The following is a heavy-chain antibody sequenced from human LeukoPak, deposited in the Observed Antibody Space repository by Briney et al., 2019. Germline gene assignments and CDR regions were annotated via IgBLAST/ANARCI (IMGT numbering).Heavy chain of an antibody. J-gene: IGHJ4*02. V-gene: IGHV4-34*01. CDR2: IHNSGTT. Sequence: SETLSLTCAVSGGPFSGYFWSWIRQSSGKGLEWIGEIHNSGTTNYNPSLKSRVTISVDTSKNQFSLKLSSVTAADTAVYYCARITDFWSGYYDYWGQGTLVTVSS. CDR3: ARITDFWSGYYDY. D-gene: IGHD3-3*01. CDR1: GGPFSGYF.